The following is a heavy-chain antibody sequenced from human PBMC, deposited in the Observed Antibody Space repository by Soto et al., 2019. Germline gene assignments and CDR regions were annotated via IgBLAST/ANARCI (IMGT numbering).Heavy chain of an antibody. V-gene: IGHV4-39*01. CDR1: GDSISSSTYF. Sequence: SETLSLTCTVSGDSISSSTYFWGWVRQPPGKGLEWIGTIYYSGNTNYNPSLKSRVTISVDTSKDHLSLKLSSVTAADTAVYYCARHLGEGYFDYWGQGTPVTVSS. J-gene: IGHJ4*02. CDR3: ARHLGEGYFDY. CDR2: IYYSGNT.